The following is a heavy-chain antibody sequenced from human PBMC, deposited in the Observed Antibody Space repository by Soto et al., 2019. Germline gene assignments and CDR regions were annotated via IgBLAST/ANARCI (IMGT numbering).Heavy chain of an antibody. Sequence: ASVKVSCKVSGYTLTELSMHWVRQAPGKGLEWMGGFDPEDGETIYAQKFQGRVTMTEDTSTDTAYMELSSLRSEDTAVYYCATGFLASGSYGEDAFDIWGQGTMVTVSS. CDR3: ATGFLASGSYGEDAFDI. J-gene: IGHJ3*02. CDR1: GYTLTELS. CDR2: FDPEDGET. D-gene: IGHD3-10*01. V-gene: IGHV1-24*01.